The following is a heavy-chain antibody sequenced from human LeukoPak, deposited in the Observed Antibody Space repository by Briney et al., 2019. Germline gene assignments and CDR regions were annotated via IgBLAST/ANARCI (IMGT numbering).Heavy chain of an antibody. Sequence: PSQTLSLTCTVSGGSISSGSYYWSWIRQPAGKGLEWIGRIYTSGSTNYNPSLKSRVTMSVDTSKNQFSLKLSSVTAADTAVYYCARDQVIWSGYLDAFDIWGQGTMVTVSS. CDR3: ARDQVIWSGYLDAFDI. J-gene: IGHJ3*02. V-gene: IGHV4-61*02. D-gene: IGHD3-3*01. CDR2: IYTSGST. CDR1: GGSISSGSYY.